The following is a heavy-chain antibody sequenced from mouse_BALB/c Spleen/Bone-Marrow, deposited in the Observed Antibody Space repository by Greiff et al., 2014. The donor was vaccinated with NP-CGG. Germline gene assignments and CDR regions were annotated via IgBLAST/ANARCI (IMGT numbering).Heavy chain of an antibody. J-gene: IGHJ4*01. CDR1: GYTFTSYR. CDR2: IYPGDGDT. CDR3: ARYYYAMDY. Sequence: VQLQQSGAELARPGASVKLSCKASGYTFTSYRMQWVKQRPGQGLEWIGAIYPGDGDTRYTQKFKGKATLTADKSSSTAYMQLSSLASEDSAVYYCARYYYAMDYWGQGTSVTVSS. V-gene: IGHV1-87*01.